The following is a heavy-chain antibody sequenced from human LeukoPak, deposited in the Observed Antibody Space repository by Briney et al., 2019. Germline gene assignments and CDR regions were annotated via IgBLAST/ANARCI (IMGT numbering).Heavy chain of an antibody. J-gene: IGHJ4*02. CDR3: ARHDTYYYDSSGCFDY. V-gene: IGHV4-4*07. CDR1: GGSISTYY. CDR2: INRSGST. D-gene: IGHD3-22*01. Sequence: PSETLSLTCTVSGGSISTYYWSWIRQPAGKGLEWIGRINRSGSTNYNPSLNSRVTISVDTSKNQFSLKLSSVTAADTAVYYCARHDTYYYDSSGCFDYWGQGTLVTVSS.